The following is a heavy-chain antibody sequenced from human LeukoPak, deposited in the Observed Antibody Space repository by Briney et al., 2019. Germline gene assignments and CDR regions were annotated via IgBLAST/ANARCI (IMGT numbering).Heavy chain of an antibody. D-gene: IGHD3-10*01. Sequence: SETPSLTCAVYGGSFSGYYWSWIRQPPGKGLEWIGEINHSGSTNYNASLKSRVTISVDTSKNQFSLKLSSVTAADTAVYYCARREGRTYYYGSGSYSTRFDYWGQGTLVTVSS. CDR2: INHSGST. V-gene: IGHV4-34*01. CDR1: GGSFSGYY. CDR3: ARREGRTYYYGSGSYSTRFDY. J-gene: IGHJ4*02.